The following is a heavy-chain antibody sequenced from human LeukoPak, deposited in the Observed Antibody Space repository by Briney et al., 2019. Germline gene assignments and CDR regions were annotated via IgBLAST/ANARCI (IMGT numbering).Heavy chain of an antibody. V-gene: IGHV5-51*01. CDR3: ARLGYCSRGTCYAFDY. CDR1: GYTFTSYW. J-gene: IGHJ4*02. D-gene: IGHD2-2*01. CDR2: IYPGDSDT. Sequence: GESLKISCKGSGYTFTSYWIGWVRQMPGKGLERMGIIYPGDSDTRYNPSFQGQVTMSADKSITTAYLHWSSLKASDTAMYYCARLGYCSRGTCYAFDYWGQGTLVTVSS.